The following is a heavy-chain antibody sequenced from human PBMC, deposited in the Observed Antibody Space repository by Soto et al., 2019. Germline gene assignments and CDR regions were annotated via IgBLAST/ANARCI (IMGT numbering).Heavy chain of an antibody. Sequence: QVQLQESGPGLVKPSQTLSLTCTVSGGSISSGDYYWSWIRQPPGKGLEWIGYIYYSGSTYYNPSLKSRVTIPVNPSKNHFSLKLSFVIAADTALYYCARRDMHYDYVWGSYRRDAFDIWGQGKMVTVSS. V-gene: IGHV4-30-4*01. D-gene: IGHD3-16*02. CDR3: ARRDMHYDYVWGSYRRDAFDI. J-gene: IGHJ3*02. CDR2: IYYSGST. CDR1: GGSISSGDYY.